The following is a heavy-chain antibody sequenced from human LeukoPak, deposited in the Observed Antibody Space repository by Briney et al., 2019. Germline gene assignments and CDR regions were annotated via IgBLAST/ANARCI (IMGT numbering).Heavy chain of an antibody. CDR1: GFTFSSYG. CDR3: AKVVSSSWGYFDY. J-gene: IGHJ4*02. Sequence: PGGSLRLSCAASGFTFSSYGMHWVRQAPGKGLEWVAFIRYDGSTKYYADSVKGRFTISRDNCKNTLYLQMNSLRPEDTAVYYCAKVVSSSWGYFDYWGQGTLVTVSS. D-gene: IGHD6-13*01. CDR2: IRYDGSTK. V-gene: IGHV3-30*02.